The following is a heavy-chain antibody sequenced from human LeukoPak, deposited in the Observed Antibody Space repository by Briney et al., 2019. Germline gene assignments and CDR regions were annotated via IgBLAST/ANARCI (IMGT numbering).Heavy chain of an antibody. D-gene: IGHD4-17*01. CDR2: INAGNGKT. V-gene: IGHV1-3*01. Sequence: GASVKVSCKASGYSFSDYAIQWVRQATGQRLEWMGWINAGNGKTKYSQNFQGRGTITRDRSASTAYMELSSLRSEDTSIYYCARGRWTATETTYYLDYWGQGTLVTVSS. CDR1: GYSFSDYA. CDR3: ARGRWTATETTYYLDY. J-gene: IGHJ4*02.